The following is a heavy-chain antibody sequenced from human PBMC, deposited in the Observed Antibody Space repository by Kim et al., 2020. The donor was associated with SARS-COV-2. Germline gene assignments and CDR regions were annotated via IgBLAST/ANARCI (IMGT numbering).Heavy chain of an antibody. D-gene: IGHD5-18*01. J-gene: IGHJ4*02. CDR3: ARHRNPGDTPMVLDY. Sequence: GGSLRLSCAASGFFFSRYSMNWVRQAPGKGLEWVSSISSNSKIIYYAESMKGRFILSRDNARNSLYLQMNNLRAGDTAVYYCARHRNPGDTPMVLDYWGQGTLVTVSS. CDR2: ISSNSKII. CDR1: GFFFSRYS. V-gene: IGHV3-21*01.